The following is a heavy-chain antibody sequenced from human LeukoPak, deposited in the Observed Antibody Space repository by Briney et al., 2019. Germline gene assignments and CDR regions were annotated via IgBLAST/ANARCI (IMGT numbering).Heavy chain of an antibody. J-gene: IGHJ4*02. V-gene: IGHV1-18*01. CDR3: ARDFSFTVDY. CDR2: IYAHNGHT. CDR1: GYTFLIYG. Sequence: ASVRVSCKTSGYTFLIYGITWVRQAPGQGLEWMGWIYAHNGHTNYAQKFQGRVTMTADTSTNTAYMELRSLTSDDTAVYYCARDFSFTVDYWGQGTLVTASS.